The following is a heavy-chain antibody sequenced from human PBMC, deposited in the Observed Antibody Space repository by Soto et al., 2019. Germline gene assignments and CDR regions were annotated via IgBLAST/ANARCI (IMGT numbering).Heavy chain of an antibody. J-gene: IGHJ4*02. CDR3: TTASYCSNGVCYTVYYFDY. V-gene: IGHV3-15*07. CDR1: GFTFSNAW. D-gene: IGHD2-8*01. CDR2: IKSKTDGGTT. Sequence: EVQLVESGGDLVKPGGSLRLSCAASGFTFSNAWMNWVRQAPGKGLEWVGRIKSKTDGGTTDYVAPVKGRFTISRDDSKNTLSLHMNSVKTEDTAVYYCTTASYCSNGVCYTVYYFDYWGQGTLVTVSS.